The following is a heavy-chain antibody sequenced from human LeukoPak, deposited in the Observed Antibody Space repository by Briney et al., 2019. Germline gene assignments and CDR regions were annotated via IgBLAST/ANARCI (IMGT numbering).Heavy chain of an antibody. CDR3: ARGGTRDGGHYSDY. D-gene: IGHD2-21*02. CDR1: GGSISSYY. Sequence: SETLSLTCTVSGGSISSYYWSWIRQPPGKGLEWIGDIYYSGTTNYNPSLKSPVTISIDTSNNQFSLKLSSVTAADTAVYYCARGGTRDGGHYSDYWGQGTLVTVSS. CDR2: IYYSGTT. V-gene: IGHV4-59*01. J-gene: IGHJ4*02.